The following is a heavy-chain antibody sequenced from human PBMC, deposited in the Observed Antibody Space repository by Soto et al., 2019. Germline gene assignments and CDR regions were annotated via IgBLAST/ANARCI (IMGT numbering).Heavy chain of an antibody. Sequence: ASVKVSCKASGSTFSDYYVHWVREAPGQGLEWMGWINPSSGGTIYTQRFQGRVTMTRDTSISTVYMELSRLTSDDTAVYYCAREMGVIGAPGYTWFDPWGQGALVTVSS. D-gene: IGHD1-26*01. CDR2: INPSSGGT. V-gene: IGHV1-2*02. CDR3: AREMGVIGAPGYTWFDP. CDR1: GSTFSDYY. J-gene: IGHJ5*02.